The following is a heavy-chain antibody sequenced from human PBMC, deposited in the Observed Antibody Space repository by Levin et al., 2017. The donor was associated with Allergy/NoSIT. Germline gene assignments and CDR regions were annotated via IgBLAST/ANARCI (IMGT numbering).Heavy chain of an antibody. CDR3: ARDRSPVYDYGDGDAFDI. CDR1: GFTFSSYG. J-gene: IGHJ3*02. Sequence: LSLTCAASGFTFSSYGMHCVRQAPGKGLEWVAFIWYDGSNKYYAYSVKGRFTISRDNSKNTLYLQMNSLRAEDTAVYYCARDRSPVYDYGDGDAFDIWGQGTMVTVSS. CDR2: IWYDGSNK. V-gene: IGHV3-33*01. D-gene: IGHD4-17*01.